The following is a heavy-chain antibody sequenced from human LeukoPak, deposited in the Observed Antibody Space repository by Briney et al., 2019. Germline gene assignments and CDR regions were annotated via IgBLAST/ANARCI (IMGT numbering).Heavy chain of an antibody. D-gene: IGHD5-12*01. Sequence: SQTLSLTCAISGDSVSSNSAAWNWFRQSPSRGLEWLGRTYYYSKGYYDYAASVKSRATINAATSKNHFSLQLNSVTPEDTAVYYCARRRYSGYEGFFDYWGQGILVTVSS. CDR2: TYYYSKGYY. J-gene: IGHJ4*02. V-gene: IGHV6-1*01. CDR1: GDSVSSNSAA. CDR3: ARRRYSGYEGFFDY.